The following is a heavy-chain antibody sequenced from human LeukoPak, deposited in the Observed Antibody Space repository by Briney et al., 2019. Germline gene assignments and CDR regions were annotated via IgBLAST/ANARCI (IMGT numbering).Heavy chain of an antibody. J-gene: IGHJ3*01. CDR2: INPDGGNT. CDR1: GYTFTNSY. CDR3: ARIRDGYNDAYDL. Sequence: SVKVSCKASGYTFTNSYIHWVRQAPGQVLEWMGLINPDGGNTNYAQNFQGRVTLTRDTSTSTVYMELSSLRSEDTAIYYCARIRDGYNDAYDLWGQGTVVTVPS. V-gene: IGHV1-46*01. D-gene: IGHD5-24*01.